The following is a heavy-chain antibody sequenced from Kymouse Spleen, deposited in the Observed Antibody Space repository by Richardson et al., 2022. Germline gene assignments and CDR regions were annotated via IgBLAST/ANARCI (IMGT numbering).Heavy chain of an antibody. V-gene: IGHV3-13*01. J-gene: IGHJ6*02. CDR3: ARGAVAGTNYYYGMDV. Sequence: EVQLVESGGGLVQPGGSLRLSCAASGFTFSSYDMHWVRQATGKGLEWVSAIGTAGDTYYPGSVKGRFTISRENAKNSLYLQMNSLRAGDTAVYYCARGAVAGTNYYYGMDVWGQGTTVTVSS. D-gene: IGHD6-19*01. CDR2: IGTAGDT. CDR1: GFTFSSYD.